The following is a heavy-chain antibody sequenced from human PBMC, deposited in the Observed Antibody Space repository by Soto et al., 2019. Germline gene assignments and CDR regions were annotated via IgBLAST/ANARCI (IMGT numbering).Heavy chain of an antibody. V-gene: IGHV3-48*02. CDR2: ISSGSRTI. Sequence: EVQLVESGGSLVQPGGSLRLSCAASGFTFSTHTMNWVRQAPGKGLEWLSYISSGSRTIYYADSVMGRFTISRDNAQNSLYLHMHSLRDEDTAVYYCTTGSGNGSGYWGQGTLVTVSS. CDR3: TTGSGNGSGY. CDR1: GFTFSTHT. J-gene: IGHJ4*02. D-gene: IGHD3-10*01.